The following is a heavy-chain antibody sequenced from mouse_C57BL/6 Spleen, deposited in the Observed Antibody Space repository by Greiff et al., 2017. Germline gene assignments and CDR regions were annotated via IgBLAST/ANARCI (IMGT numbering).Heavy chain of an antibody. J-gene: IGHJ2*01. CDR3: ARGTTVVAYYFDY. Sequence: EVPLQQSGPELVKPGASVKISCKASGYTFTDYYMNWVKQSHGKSLEWIGDINPNNGGTSYNQKFKCKATLTVDKSSSTAYMELRSLTSEDSAVYYCARGTTVVAYYFDYWGQGTTLTVSS. CDR2: INPNNGGT. CDR1: GYTFTDYY. D-gene: IGHD1-1*01. V-gene: IGHV1-26*01.